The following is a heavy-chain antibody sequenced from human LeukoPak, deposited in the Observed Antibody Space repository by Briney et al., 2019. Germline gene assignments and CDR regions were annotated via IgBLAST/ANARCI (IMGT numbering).Heavy chain of an antibody. CDR2: IYSGGST. V-gene: IGHV3-66*01. J-gene: IGHJ5*02. Sequence: PGGSLRLSCAASGFTVSSNYMSWVRQALGKGLEWVSVIYSGGSTYYADSVKGRFTISRDNSKNTLYLQMNSLRAEDTAVYYCARGCSGGSCYFDPWGQGTLVTVSS. CDR3: ARGCSGGSCYFDP. CDR1: GFTVSSNY. D-gene: IGHD2-15*01.